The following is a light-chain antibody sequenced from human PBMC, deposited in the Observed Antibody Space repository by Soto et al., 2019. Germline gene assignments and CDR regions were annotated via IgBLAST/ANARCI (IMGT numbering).Light chain of an antibody. J-gene: IGKJ1*01. CDR2: GAS. CDR3: QQYDNWPPMT. V-gene: IGKV3-15*01. CDR1: QSVSSN. Sequence: ELVMTQFPATLSVSPGERATLSCRASQSVSSNLAWYQQKPGQAPRLLIYGASTRPTGIPARFSGSGSGTEFTLTISSLQSEDFAVYYWQQYDNWPPMTFGQGTKVDIK.